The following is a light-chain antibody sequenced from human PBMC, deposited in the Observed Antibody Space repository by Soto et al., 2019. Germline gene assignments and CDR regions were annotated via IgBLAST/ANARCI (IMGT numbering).Light chain of an antibody. Sequence: DIQMTQSPSTLSASVGDRVTITCRATQNSNAWLAWNQQKRFKAPYRLIYKASNLQSGVPSRFSGSASGTDFTLTISRLQPDDIATYYCQQYETYPLTYGGGTKVEI. J-gene: IGKJ4*01. CDR2: KAS. V-gene: IGKV1-5*03. CDR3: QQYETYPLT. CDR1: QNSNAW.